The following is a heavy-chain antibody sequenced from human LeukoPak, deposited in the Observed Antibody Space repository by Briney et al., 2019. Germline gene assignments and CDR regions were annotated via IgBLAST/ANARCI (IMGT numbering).Heavy chain of an antibody. V-gene: IGHV3-7*01. CDR1: GFTFSSQW. D-gene: IGHD1-1*01. CDR2: IKQDGSER. Sequence: GGSLRLSCVASGFTFSSQWMSWVRQAPGKGLEWVAKIKQDGSERKYVGSAEGRFTISRDNAKNSLYLEMGSLRAEDTAVYYCARGFLNEKSGYRHLDNWGQGTLVTVSS. CDR3: ARGFLNEKSGYRHLDN. J-gene: IGHJ4*02.